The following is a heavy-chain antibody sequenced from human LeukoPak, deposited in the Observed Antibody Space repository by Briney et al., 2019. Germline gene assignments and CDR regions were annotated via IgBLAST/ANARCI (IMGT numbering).Heavy chain of an antibody. V-gene: IGHV3-21*06. CDR2: LSSTSTYI. D-gene: IGHD5-12*01. CDR3: ARVRRRSSAYDYSDY. J-gene: IGHJ4*02. CDR1: GFTFSDYS. Sequence: GGSLRLSCAASGFTFSDYSMNWVRQAPGKGREWVSALSSTSTYIYYADSVKGRFTISRDNAKNSLYLQMNGLRAEDTAVYYCARVRRRSSAYDYSDYWGQGTLVTVS.